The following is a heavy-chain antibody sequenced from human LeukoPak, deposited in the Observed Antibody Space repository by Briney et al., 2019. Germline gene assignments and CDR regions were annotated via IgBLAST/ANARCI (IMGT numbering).Heavy chain of an antibody. CDR1: GYTFTGYY. J-gene: IGHJ6*03. V-gene: IGHV1-2*02. CDR2: INSNSGGT. D-gene: IGHD2-2*01. Sequence: SSVKVSCKASGYTFTGYYMHWVRQARGQGLEWMGWINSNSGGTNYAQKFQGKVTMTRGTSISTVYKELRRLRSDDTAVYYCARDGVVVVPAADVLNYDCWSALSGYYYYYMDVWGKGTTVTVSS. CDR3: ARDGVVVVPAADVLNYDCWSALSGYYYYYMDV.